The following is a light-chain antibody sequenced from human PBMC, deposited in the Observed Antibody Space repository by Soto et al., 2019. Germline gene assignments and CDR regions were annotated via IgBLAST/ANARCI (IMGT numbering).Light chain of an antibody. CDR1: SSDVGAYNY. V-gene: IGLV2-14*01. CDR3: SSYASSSTYV. Sequence: QSALTQPASVSGSPGQSITISCTGTSSDVGAYNYVPWYQQHPGKAPKLMIYDVSNRPSGVSNRFSGSKSGNSASLTISGLQAEDEADYYCSSYASSSTYVFGTGTKLTVL. J-gene: IGLJ1*01. CDR2: DVS.